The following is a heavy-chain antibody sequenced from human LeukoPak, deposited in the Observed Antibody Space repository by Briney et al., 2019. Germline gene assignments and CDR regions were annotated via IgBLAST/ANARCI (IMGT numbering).Heavy chain of an antibody. D-gene: IGHD5-18*01. Sequence: SETLSLTCTVSGGSISCYYWSWIRQPPGKGLEWIGYIYYSGSTNYNPSLKSRVTISVDTSKNQFSLKLSSVTAADTAVYYCARIPGYSYGYDAFDIWAQGTMVTVSS. V-gene: IGHV4-59*01. CDR2: IYYSGST. J-gene: IGHJ3*02. CDR1: GGSISCYY. CDR3: ARIPGYSYGYDAFDI.